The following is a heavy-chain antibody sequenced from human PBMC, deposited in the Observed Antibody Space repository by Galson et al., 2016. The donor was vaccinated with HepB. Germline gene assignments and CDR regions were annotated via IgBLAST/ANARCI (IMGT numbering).Heavy chain of an antibody. D-gene: IGHD3-10*01. Sequence: SLRLSCAASGFGFSDPWMHWIRQPPGKGLVWVARIKGDGVTTYADSVEGRFSVSRDNAKKTVFLQMNSLRADDTAVYYCARDSGIGDSFEYWGQGSLVTVSS. CDR2: IKGDGVT. CDR1: GFGFSDPW. J-gene: IGHJ4*02. V-gene: IGHV3-74*03. CDR3: ARDSGIGDSFEY.